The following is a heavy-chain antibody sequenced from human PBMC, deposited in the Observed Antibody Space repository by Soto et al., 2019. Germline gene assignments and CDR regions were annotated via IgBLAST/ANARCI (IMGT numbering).Heavy chain of an antibody. D-gene: IGHD3-22*01. J-gene: IGHJ6*02. Sequence: QVQLVQSGAEVKKPGSSVKVSCKASGGTFSSYAISWVRQAPGQGLEWMGGIIPIFGTANYAQKFQGRVTITADESTSTAYMELSSLRSEDTAVYYCARPKLNSSGLHYYYYYGMDVWGQGTTVTVSS. CDR1: GGTFSSYA. V-gene: IGHV1-69*01. CDR2: IIPIFGTA. CDR3: ARPKLNSSGLHYYYYYGMDV.